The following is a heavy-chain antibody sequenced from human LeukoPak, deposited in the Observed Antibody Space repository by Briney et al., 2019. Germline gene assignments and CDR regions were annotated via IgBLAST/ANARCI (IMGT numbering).Heavy chain of an antibody. CDR2: IIPIFGTA. CDR1: GGTFSSYA. V-gene: IGHV1-69*13. J-gene: IGHJ6*02. D-gene: IGHD6-13*01. CDR3: ARDRTEQPRFCYGMDV. Sequence: EASVNVSCKASGGTFSSYAISWVRQAPGQGLEWMGGIIPIFGTANYAQKFQGRVTITADESTSTAYMELSSLRSEDTAVYYCARDRTEQPRFCYGMDVWGQGTTVTVSS.